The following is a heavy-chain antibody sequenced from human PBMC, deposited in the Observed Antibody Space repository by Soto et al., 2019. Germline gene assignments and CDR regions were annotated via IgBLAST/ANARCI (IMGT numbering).Heavy chain of an antibody. CDR3: ARVPYCSSTSCPNGWFGP. CDR1: GFSLSNARMG. D-gene: IGHD2-2*01. Sequence: QVTLKESGPVLVKPTETLTLTCTVSGFSLSNARMGVSWIRQPPGKALGWLAHIFSNDEKSYSTSLKSRLTISKDTSKSQVVLTMTNMDPVDTATYYCARVPYCSSTSCPNGWFGPWGQGTLVTVSS. CDR2: IFSNDEK. V-gene: IGHV2-26*01. J-gene: IGHJ5*02.